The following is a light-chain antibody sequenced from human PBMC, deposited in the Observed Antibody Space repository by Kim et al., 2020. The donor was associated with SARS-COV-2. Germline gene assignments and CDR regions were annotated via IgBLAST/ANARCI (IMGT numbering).Light chain of an antibody. Sequence: ASVGDRVTITCRASQSVSGWLNWYQQKPGKAPHLLIYRTSTLQTGVPPRFSGSASGTDFTLTINTLQPEDFATYYCQQSYNFPRTFGQGTKVDTK. CDR2: RTS. CDR1: QSVSGW. CDR3: QQSYNFPRT. J-gene: IGKJ1*01. V-gene: IGKV1-39*01.